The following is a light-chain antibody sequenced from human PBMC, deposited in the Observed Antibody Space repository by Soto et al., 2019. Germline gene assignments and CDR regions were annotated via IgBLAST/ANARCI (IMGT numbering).Light chain of an antibody. V-gene: IGKV1-6*01. Sequence: AIPMTQSPSSLSASVGDRVTITCRASEDIRNELGWYQQKPGKAPKVLIYGAFRLLSGVPSRFSGSGSGTDFTLTISSLQPEDFATYYCQQYNSYSLALTFGGGTKVDIK. CDR2: GAF. CDR3: QQYNSYSLALT. J-gene: IGKJ4*01. CDR1: EDIRNE.